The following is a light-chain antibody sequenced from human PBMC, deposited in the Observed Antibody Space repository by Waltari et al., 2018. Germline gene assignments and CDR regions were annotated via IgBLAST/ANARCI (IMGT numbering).Light chain of an antibody. CDR2: WAS. V-gene: IGKV4-1*01. Sequence: DIVMTQSPDSLAVPLGERATINCKSSQSVSHRSNNKNHLAWHQQKPGQAPKLLIYWASTRESGVPDRFSGSGSGTDFTLTISSLQAEDVAVYYCQQYYTGPDTFGQGTKLEIK. CDR3: QQYYTGPDT. J-gene: IGKJ2*01. CDR1: QSVSHRSNNKNH.